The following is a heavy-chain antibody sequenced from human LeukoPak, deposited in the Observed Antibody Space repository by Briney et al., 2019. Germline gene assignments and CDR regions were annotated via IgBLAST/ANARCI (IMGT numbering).Heavy chain of an antibody. CDR3: ARGWDYDSGGRPTAYVY. V-gene: IGHV1-69*13. J-gene: IGHJ4*02. Sequence: SVKVSCKASGGTFSNYAINWVRQAPGPGLEWMGGIIPLFGTANYAQKFQGRVTITADESTSTVYMELNSLKSEDTAVYYCARGWDYDSGGRPTAYVYWGQGTLVTVSS. CDR1: GGTFSNYA. CDR2: IIPLFGTA. D-gene: IGHD3-22*01.